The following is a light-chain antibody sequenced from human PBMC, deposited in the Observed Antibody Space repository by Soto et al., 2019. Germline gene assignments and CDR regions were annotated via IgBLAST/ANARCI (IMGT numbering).Light chain of an antibody. CDR2: AAS. Sequence: MTQSPLSLPVTPGEPASISCRSSQSLLHSNGYNYLDWYQQKPGKAPNLLIYAASSLQSGVPSRFSGSGSETNLTLTISSLQPADFATYYCQQSYSLPYTFGQGTKLEIK. J-gene: IGKJ2*01. V-gene: IGKV1-39*01. CDR3: QQSYSLPYT. CDR1: QSLLHSNGYNY.